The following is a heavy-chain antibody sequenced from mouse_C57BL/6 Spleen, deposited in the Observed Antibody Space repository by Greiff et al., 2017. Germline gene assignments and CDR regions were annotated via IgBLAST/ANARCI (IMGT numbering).Heavy chain of an antibody. CDR2: IYPRSGNT. D-gene: IGHD5-5*01. Sequence: VQLQESGAELARPGASVKLSCKASGYTFTSYGISWVKQRTGQGLEWIGEIYPRSGNTYYNEKFKGKATLTADKSSSTAYMELRSLTSEDSAVYFCARRGTDYPAWFAYWGQGTLVTVSA. V-gene: IGHV1-81*01. J-gene: IGHJ3*01. CDR1: GYTFTSYG. CDR3: ARRGTDYPAWFAY.